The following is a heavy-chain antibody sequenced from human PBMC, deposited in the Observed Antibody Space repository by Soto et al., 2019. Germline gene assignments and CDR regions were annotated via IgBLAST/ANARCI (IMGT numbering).Heavy chain of an antibody. Sequence: GASVKVSCKASGYTFTGYYMHWVRQAPGQGLEWMGWINPNSGGTNYAQKFQGWVTMTRDTSISTAYMELSRLRSDDTAVYYCAGDIAAADSYGMDDWGQGTTVTVSS. CDR3: AGDIAAADSYGMDD. CDR2: INPNSGGT. D-gene: IGHD6-13*01. J-gene: IGHJ6*02. V-gene: IGHV1-2*04. CDR1: GYTFTGYY.